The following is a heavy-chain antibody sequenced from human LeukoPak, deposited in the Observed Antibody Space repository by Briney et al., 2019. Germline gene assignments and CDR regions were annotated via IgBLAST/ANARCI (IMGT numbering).Heavy chain of an antibody. CDR2: IYYSGST. D-gene: IGHD4-17*01. CDR1: GGSISSSSYY. Sequence: SETLSLTCTVSGGSISSSSYYWGWIRQPPGKGLEWLGSIYYSGSTYYNPSLKSRVTISVDTSKNQFSLKLSSVTAADTAVYYCARVDGDYVRWFDPWGQGTLVTVSS. CDR3: ARVDGDYVRWFDP. J-gene: IGHJ5*02. V-gene: IGHV4-39*07.